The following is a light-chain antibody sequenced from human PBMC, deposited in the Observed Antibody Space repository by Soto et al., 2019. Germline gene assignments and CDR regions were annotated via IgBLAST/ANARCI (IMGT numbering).Light chain of an antibody. Sequence: EIVMTQSPATLSVSPGERAILSCRASQSVNSNLAWYQQKPGQAPRLLIYDASSRTTGIPARFSGSGSGTEFTPTISSLQSEDFAVYYCQHYNKWPPWTFGQGTKVEIK. CDR2: DAS. CDR1: QSVNSN. CDR3: QHYNKWPPWT. V-gene: IGKV3-15*01. J-gene: IGKJ1*01.